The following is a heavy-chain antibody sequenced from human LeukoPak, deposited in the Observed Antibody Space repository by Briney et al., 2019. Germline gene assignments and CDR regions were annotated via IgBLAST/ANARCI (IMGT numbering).Heavy chain of an antibody. CDR1: GYSFTSYW. V-gene: IGHV5-51*01. CDR2: IYPGDSDT. D-gene: IGHD6-19*01. J-gene: IGHJ6*02. CDR3: ARLPPPIIAVAGSYYYGMDV. Sequence: GESLKISCKGSGYSFTSYWIGWVRQMPGKGLEWMGIIYPGDSDTRYSPSFQGQVTISADKSISTAYLQWSSLKASDTAMYYCARLPPPIIAVAGSYYYGMDVWGQGTTVTVS.